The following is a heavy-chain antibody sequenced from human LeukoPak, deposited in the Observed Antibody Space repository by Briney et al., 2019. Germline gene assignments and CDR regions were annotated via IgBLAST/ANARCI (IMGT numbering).Heavy chain of an antibody. V-gene: IGHV1-2*06. Sequence: GVSVKVSCKTSGYTFSGHYIHWVRQAPGQGLEWMGRVNVNNGDTKYAQKFQGRVTMTRDTSITTVYMELASLRSDDTAVFYCAREVGYSTSYYGRFDPWGQGTLVIVSS. J-gene: IGHJ5*02. D-gene: IGHD3-22*01. CDR1: GYTFSGHY. CDR3: AREVGYSTSYYGRFDP. CDR2: VNVNNGDT.